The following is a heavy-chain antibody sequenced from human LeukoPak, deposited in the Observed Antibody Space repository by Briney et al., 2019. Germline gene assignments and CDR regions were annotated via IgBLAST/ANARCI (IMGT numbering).Heavy chain of an antibody. CDR3: ARDRYYDSSGYLDY. CDR2: ISYDGSNK. Sequence: GRSLRLSCAASGFTFSSYAMHWVRQAPGKGLEWVAVISYDGSNKYYADSAKGRFTISRDNSKNTLYLQMNSLRAEDTAVYYCARDRYYDSSGYLDYWGQGTLVTVSS. CDR1: GFTFSSYA. D-gene: IGHD3-22*01. J-gene: IGHJ4*02. V-gene: IGHV3-30*04.